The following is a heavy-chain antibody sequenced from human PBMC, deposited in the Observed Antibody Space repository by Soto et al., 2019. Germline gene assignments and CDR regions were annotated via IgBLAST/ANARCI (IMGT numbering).Heavy chain of an antibody. J-gene: IGHJ6*02. CDR3: AREGGGLRENYYYYYGMDV. Sequence: GGSLRLSCAASGFTFSSYGMHWVRQAPGKGLEWVAVIWYDGSNKYYADSVKGRFTISRDNSKNTLYLQMNSLRAEDTAVYYCAREGGGLRENYYYYYGMDVWGQGTTVTVSS. CDR1: GFTFSSYG. V-gene: IGHV3-33*01. CDR2: IWYDGSNK. D-gene: IGHD5-12*01.